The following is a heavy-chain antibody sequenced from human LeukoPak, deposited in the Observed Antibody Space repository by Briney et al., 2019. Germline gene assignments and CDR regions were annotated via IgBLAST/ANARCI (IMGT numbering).Heavy chain of an antibody. Sequence: GVSVTVSCTPSAYTFTSYYMHWVRQAPGQGLEGMGIINPRDETTIHEQKFLGRVNMTRDTSTSTVYMELSSLRSEDTAVYYCAREMATIPETYYYYYMDVWGKGTTVTVA. CDR1: AYTFTSYY. CDR3: AREMATIPETYYYYYMDV. D-gene: IGHD5-24*01. V-gene: IGHV1-46*01. CDR2: INPRDETT. J-gene: IGHJ6*03.